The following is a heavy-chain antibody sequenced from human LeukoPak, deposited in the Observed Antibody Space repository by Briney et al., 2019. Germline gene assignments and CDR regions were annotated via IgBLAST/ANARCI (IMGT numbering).Heavy chain of an antibody. CDR2: ISHSGST. CDR3: ARSYSSGSYFDS. V-gene: IGHV4-59*01. CDR1: GGSISSYY. D-gene: IGHD3-10*01. Sequence: SEALSLTCTVSGGSISSYYWSWIRQPPGKGLGWIGYISHSGSTKYNPSLKSRVTISIDTSKNQFSLKVRSVTAADTAVYYCARSYSSGSYFDSWGQGTLVTVSS. J-gene: IGHJ4*02.